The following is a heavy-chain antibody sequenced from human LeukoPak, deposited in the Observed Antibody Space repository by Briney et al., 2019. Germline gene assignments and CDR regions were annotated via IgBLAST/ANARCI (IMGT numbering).Heavy chain of an antibody. CDR1: GFTFPNAW. V-gene: IGHV3-15*01. J-gene: IGHJ4*02. Sequence: TGGSLRLSCAASGFTFPNAWVNWVRQAPGKGLEWVGHIKSKGNGGTIDYAAPVKGRFTISGDDSKNTVYLQMNSLEIEDTAAYFCTTDPGTGVRGYWGQGTLVTVSS. CDR3: TTDPGTGVRGY. D-gene: IGHD3-10*01. CDR2: IKSKGNGGTI.